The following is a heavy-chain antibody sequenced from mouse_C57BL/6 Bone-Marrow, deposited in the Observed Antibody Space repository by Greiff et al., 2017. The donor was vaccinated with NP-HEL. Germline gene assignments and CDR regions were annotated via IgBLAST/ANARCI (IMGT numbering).Heavy chain of an antibody. J-gene: IGHJ2*01. CDR1: GFNIKDDY. CDR3: TIYFTRVYFDY. V-gene: IGHV14-4*01. CDR2: IDPENGDT. D-gene: IGHD2-1*01. Sequence: EVQLQQSGAELVRPGASVKLSCTASGFNIKDDYMHWVKQRPEQGLEWIGWIDPENGDTEYASKFQGKATITADTSSNTAYLQLSSLTSEDTAVYYCTIYFTRVYFDYWGQGTTLTVSS.